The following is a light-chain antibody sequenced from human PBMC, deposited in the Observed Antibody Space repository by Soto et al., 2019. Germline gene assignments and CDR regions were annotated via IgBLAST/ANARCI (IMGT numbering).Light chain of an antibody. CDR2: ATS. CDR3: QHYGVSPT. Sequence: VLTQSPATLYLSVGERATLSCRASRTVTNTYLSWYQHKPGQAPRLLLYATSTRAAAIPDRFSGSGSGTDFTLTIKSLEPEDVAVYYCQHYGVSPTFGRGTKVEI. J-gene: IGKJ1*01. CDR1: RTVTNTY. V-gene: IGKV3-20*01.